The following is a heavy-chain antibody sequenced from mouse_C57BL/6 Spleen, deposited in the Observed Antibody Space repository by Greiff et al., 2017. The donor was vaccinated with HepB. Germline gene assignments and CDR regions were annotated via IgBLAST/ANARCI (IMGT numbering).Heavy chain of an antibody. CDR1: GYTFTSYW. CDR3: ARSGIYDCYYYAMDY. Sequence: QVQLQQPGAELVKPGASVKMSCKASGYTFTSYWITWVKQRPGQGLEWIGDIYPGSGSTNYNEKFKSKATLTVDTSSSTAYMQLSSLTSEDSAVYYCARSGIYDCYYYAMDYWGQGTSVTVSS. J-gene: IGHJ4*01. CDR2: IYPGSGST. V-gene: IGHV1-55*01. D-gene: IGHD2-3*01.